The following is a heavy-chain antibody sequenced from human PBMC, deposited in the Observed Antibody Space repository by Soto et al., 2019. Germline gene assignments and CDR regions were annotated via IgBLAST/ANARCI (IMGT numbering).Heavy chain of an antibody. CDR3: ARDYGSGNLYRKLSYYMDV. Sequence: GGSLRLSCAASGFTVSSNYMSWVRQAPGKGLEWVSVIYSGGSTYYADSVKGRFTISRDNSKNTLYLQMNSLRAEDTAVYYCARDYGSGNLYRKLSYYMDVWGKGTTVTVSS. CDR2: IYSGGST. J-gene: IGHJ6*03. D-gene: IGHD3-10*01. CDR1: GFTVSSNY. V-gene: IGHV3-66*01.